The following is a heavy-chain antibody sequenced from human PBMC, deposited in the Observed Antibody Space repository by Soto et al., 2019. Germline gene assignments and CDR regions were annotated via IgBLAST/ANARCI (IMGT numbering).Heavy chain of an antibody. CDR1: GYTFTSYD. V-gene: IGHV1-8*01. CDR3: ARAHYDYIWGSYRTQSYYMDV. CDR2: MNPNSGNT. J-gene: IGHJ6*03. D-gene: IGHD3-16*02. Sequence: QVQLVQSGAEVKKPGASVKVSCKASGYTFTSYDINWVRQATGQGLERMGWMNPNSGNTGYAQKFRGRVTMTRNTSISTAYMELNSLRSEDTAVYYCARAHYDYIWGSYRTQSYYMDVWGKGTTVTVSS.